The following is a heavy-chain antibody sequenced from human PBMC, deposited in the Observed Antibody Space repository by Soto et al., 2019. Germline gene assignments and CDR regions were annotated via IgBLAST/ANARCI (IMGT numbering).Heavy chain of an antibody. CDR3: ARRSYFDY. V-gene: IGHV3-11*01. J-gene: IGHJ4*02. CDR1: GFTFSDYS. D-gene: IGHD3-10*01. CDR2: ISTTSNTI. Sequence: GGSLRLSCAASGFTFSDYSMSWFRQAPGKGLEWVSYISTTSNTIYYADSVKGRFTISRDNAENSLYLQMNSLRAEDTAMYYCARRSYFDYWGQGTLVTVSS.